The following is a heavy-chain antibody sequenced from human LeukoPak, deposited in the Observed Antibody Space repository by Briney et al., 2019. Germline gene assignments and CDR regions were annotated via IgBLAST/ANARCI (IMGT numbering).Heavy chain of an antibody. J-gene: IGHJ3*02. V-gene: IGHV3-15*01. CDR3: IRYGDKYYYDSSGFKRAFDI. D-gene: IGHD3-22*01. Sequence: GGSLRLSCAASGFTFSNAWMSWVRQAPGKGLEWVGRIKSKTDGGTTDYAAPVKGRFTISRDDSKNTLYLQMNSLKTEDTAAYYCIRYGDKYYYDSSGFKRAFDIWGQGTMVTVSS. CDR1: GFTFSNAW. CDR2: IKSKTDGGTT.